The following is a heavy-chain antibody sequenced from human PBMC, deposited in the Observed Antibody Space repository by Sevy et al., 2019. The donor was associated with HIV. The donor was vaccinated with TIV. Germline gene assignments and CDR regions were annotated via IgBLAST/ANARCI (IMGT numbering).Heavy chain of an antibody. J-gene: IGHJ4*02. CDR2: IYYNGHI. Sequence: SETLSLTCTVSGGSITSLYWNWIRQPPGKGLEWIATIYYNGHINYNPSLKSRLTLSLDTSKNQFSRRLSSVTAADTAMYYCAGENAWGRGYSWGQGTLVTVSS. D-gene: IGHD1-26*01. V-gene: IGHV4-59*08. CDR1: GGSITSLY. CDR3: AGENAWGRGYS.